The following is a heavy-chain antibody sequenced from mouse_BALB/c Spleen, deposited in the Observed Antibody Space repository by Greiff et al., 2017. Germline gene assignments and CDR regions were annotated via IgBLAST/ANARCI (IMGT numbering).Heavy chain of an antibody. V-gene: IGHV3-2*02. CDR1: GYSITSDYA. D-gene: IGHD1-1*01. CDR3: ARFTTVVDLYYYAMDY. J-gene: IGHJ4*01. Sequence: EVKLLESGPGLVKPSQSLSLTCTVTGYSITSDYAWNWIRQFPGNKLEWMGYISYSGSTSYNPSLKSRISITRDTSKNQFFLQLNSVTTEDTATYYCARFTTVVDLYYYAMDYWGQGTSVTVSS. CDR2: ISYSGST.